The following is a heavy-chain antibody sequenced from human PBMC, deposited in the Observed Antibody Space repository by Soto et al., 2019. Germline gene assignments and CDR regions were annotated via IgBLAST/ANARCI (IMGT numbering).Heavy chain of an antibody. CDR2: ISAYNGNT. V-gene: IGHV1-18*01. Sequence: VASVKVYCKASGYTFTSSGISWVRQAPGQGLEWMGWISAYNGNTNYAQKLQGRVTMTTDTSTSTAYMELRSLRSDDTAVYYCAFFFLCSGYHRDLHSFPARRYSDL. CDR1: GYTFTSSG. CDR3: AFFFLCSGYHRDLHSFPARRYSDL. D-gene: IGHD3-10*02. J-gene: IGHJ2*01.